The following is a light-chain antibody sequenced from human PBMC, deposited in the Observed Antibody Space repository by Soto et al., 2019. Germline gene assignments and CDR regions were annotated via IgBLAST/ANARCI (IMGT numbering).Light chain of an antibody. CDR3: CSHAGSYVI. V-gene: IGLV2-8*01. J-gene: IGLJ2*01. Sequence: QSALTQPPSASGSPGQSVTISCTGTSSDVGGYNYVSWYQQHPGKAPKLMIYEVSKRPSGVPDRFSGSKSGNTASLTVSGLQAEDEADYYCCSHAGSYVIFGGGTQLTVL. CDR2: EVS. CDR1: SSDVGGYNY.